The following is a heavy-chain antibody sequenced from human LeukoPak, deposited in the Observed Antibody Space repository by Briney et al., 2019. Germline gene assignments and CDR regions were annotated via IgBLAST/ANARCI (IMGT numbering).Heavy chain of an antibody. D-gene: IGHD5-18*01. J-gene: IGHJ6*02. V-gene: IGHV1-69*04. CDR1: GFTFSDHY. Sequence: SCAASGFTFSDHYMDWVRQAPGKGLEWMGRIIPVLNITTYAQRFQGRVTITADTSTSTVYMELSSLRSEETAVYYCARDQGLTAPPPYGLDVWGQGTTVIVSS. CDR2: IIPVLNIT. CDR3: ARDQGLTAPPPYGLDV.